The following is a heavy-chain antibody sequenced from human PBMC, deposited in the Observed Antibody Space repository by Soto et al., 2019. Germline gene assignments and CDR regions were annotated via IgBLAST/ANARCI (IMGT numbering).Heavy chain of an antibody. D-gene: IGHD5-12*01. V-gene: IGHV1-2*04. CDR2: INPNGGDT. CDR3: ARESGGATATLDYYYFYMAV. Sequence: QVQLVQSGAEVRKPGASVTVSCRSSGDSFNDYYIHWVRQAPGQGLEWMGWINPNGGDTKYAQKFQGWVSMTRDTSIRTVYMQLSRLRSDDTAVYYWARESGGATATLDYYYFYMAVWGTGTTVTVSS. CDR1: GDSFNDYY. J-gene: IGHJ6*03.